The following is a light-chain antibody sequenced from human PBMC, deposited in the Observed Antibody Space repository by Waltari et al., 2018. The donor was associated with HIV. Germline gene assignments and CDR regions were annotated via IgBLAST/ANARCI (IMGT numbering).Light chain of an antibody. CDR2: FAS. CDR3: MEALEVT. Sequence: VMTQSPLALAVTPGEPASISFRSSRSLLQSNGYNYLDWYLQKPGQSPQLLIYFASNRASGAPDRFSGSGSGRDFTLKISRVEAEDVGVYYCMEALEVTFGQGTKVEIK. CDR1: RSLLQSNGYNY. J-gene: IGKJ1*01. V-gene: IGKV2-28*01.